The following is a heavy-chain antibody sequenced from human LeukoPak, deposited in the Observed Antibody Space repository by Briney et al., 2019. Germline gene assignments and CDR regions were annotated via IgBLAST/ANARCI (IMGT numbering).Heavy chain of an antibody. V-gene: IGHV3-64D*06. CDR1: GFTFSSYA. D-gene: IGHD3-22*01. CDR3: VQDDVYYSDSSGYYPTV. J-gene: IGHJ6*02. CDR2: ISYNGGST. Sequence: TGGSLRLSCSASGFTFSSYAMHWVRQAPGKGLEYVSAISYNGGSTYYADSVKGRFTISRDNSKNTLYLQMSSMRAEDTAVYYCVQDDVYYSDSSGYYPTVWGQGTTVTVSS.